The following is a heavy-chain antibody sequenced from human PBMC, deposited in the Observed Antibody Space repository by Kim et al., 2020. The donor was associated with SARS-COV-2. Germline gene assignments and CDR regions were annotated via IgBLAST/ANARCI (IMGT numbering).Heavy chain of an antibody. V-gene: IGHV3-74*01. D-gene: IGHD2-2*01. Sequence: GGSLRLSCAASGFTFSSYWMHWVRQAPGKGLVWVSRINSDGSSTSYADSVKGRFTISRDNAKNTLYLQMNSLRAEDTAVYYCAREALYCSSTSCYYDAFDIWGQGTMVTVS. CDR2: INSDGSST. CDR3: AREALYCSSTSCYYDAFDI. J-gene: IGHJ3*02. CDR1: GFTFSSYW.